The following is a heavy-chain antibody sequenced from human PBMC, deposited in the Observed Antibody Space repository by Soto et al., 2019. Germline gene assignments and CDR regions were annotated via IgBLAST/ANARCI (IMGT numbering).Heavy chain of an antibody. CDR1: GDSISSYY. V-gene: IGHV4-59*08. CDR3: ARLKGSYCSGGSCYSSHWFDP. Sequence: SETLSLTCTVSGDSISSYYWSWIRQPPGKGLEWIGYIYYSGSTNNNPSLKRRVTISVDTSKNQFSLKLSSVTAADTAVYYCARLKGSYCSGGSCYSSHWFDPWGQGTLVTVS. CDR2: IYYSGST. J-gene: IGHJ5*02. D-gene: IGHD2-15*01.